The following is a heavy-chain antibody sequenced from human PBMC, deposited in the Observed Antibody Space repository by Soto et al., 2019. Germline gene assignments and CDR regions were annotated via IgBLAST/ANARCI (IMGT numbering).Heavy chain of an antibody. Sequence: EVQLVESGGGLVKPGGSLRLSGAASEFTFSTYSMNWFPQAPGKGREWVSSIISRSSNIYYADSVKGRFTISRDNAKNSLYLQMNSLRAEDTAVYYCARRVLRFLEWAPDYGMDVWGQGTTVTVSS. CDR3: ARRVLRFLEWAPDYGMDV. J-gene: IGHJ6*02. D-gene: IGHD3-3*01. CDR1: EFTFSTYS. CDR2: IISRSSNI. V-gene: IGHV3-21*01.